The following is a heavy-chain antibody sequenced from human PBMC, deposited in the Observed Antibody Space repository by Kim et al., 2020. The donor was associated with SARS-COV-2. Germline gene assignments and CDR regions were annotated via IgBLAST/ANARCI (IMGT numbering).Heavy chain of an antibody. CDR1: GFTFSSYS. CDR2: INQGGSHK. V-gene: IGHV3-7*03. J-gene: IGHJ6*01. D-gene: IGHD3-3*01. Sequence: GGSLRLSCAASGFTFSSYSMSWVRQAPGKGLEWVANINQGGSHKYYVDSAKGRFTISRDNSQNSLYLQMNSLRAEDTAVYYCARDGAMYDFWIGYYKYY. CDR3: ARDGAMYDFWIGYYKYY.